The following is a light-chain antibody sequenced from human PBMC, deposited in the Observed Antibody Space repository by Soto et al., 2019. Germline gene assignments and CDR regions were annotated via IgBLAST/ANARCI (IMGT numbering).Light chain of an antibody. V-gene: IGKV3-15*01. Sequence: EIGMTQSPATLSVSPGERATLSCRASQSVSSNLAWYQQKPGQAPRLLIYGASTRATGIPVRFSGSGSGTEFTLTISRLEPDDFAVYYCQQYGSSGTFGQGTKVAIK. CDR3: QQYGSSGT. CDR2: GAS. CDR1: QSVSSN. J-gene: IGKJ1*01.